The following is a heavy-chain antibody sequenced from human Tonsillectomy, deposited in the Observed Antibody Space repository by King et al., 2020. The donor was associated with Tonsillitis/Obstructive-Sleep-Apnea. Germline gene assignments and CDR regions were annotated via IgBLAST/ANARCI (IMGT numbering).Heavy chain of an antibody. CDR3: ARAAPGRYSFDI. V-gene: IGHV4-4*02. Sequence: VQLQESGPGLVTPSGTLSLTCAVSGISISSTNWWTWVRQPPGEGLESIGEIFHSGGTTSNPSLMSRVTMSVDKSKNQFSLRLTSVTAADTAVYYCARAAPGRYSFDIWGQGTVVTVSS. D-gene: IGHD3-16*02. J-gene: IGHJ3*02. CDR1: GISISSTNW. CDR2: IFHSGGT.